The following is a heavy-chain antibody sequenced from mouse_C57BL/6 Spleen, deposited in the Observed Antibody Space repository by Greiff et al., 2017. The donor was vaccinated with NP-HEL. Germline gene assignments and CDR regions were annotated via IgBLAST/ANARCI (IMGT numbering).Heavy chain of an antibody. D-gene: IGHD3-2*02. J-gene: IGHJ1*03. V-gene: IGHV1-82*01. CDR1: GYAFSSSW. CDR3: ARPDSSDWYFDV. CDR2: IYPGDGDT. Sequence: VQLQQSGPELVKPGASVKISCKASGYAFSSSWMNWVKQRPGKGLEWIGRIYPGDGDTNYNGKFKGKVTLTADKASSTAYMQLSSLTSEDSAVYFCARPDSSDWYFDVWGTGTAVTVSS.